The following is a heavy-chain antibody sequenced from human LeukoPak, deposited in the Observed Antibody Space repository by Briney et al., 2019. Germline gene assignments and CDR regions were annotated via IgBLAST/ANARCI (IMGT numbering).Heavy chain of an antibody. D-gene: IGHD3-22*01. V-gene: IGHV1-18*01. CDR3: AREGPYYYDSSGSSY. CDR1: GYTFTSYG. Sequence: GASVKVSCKASGYTFTSYGISWVRQAPGQGLEWMGWISAYNGNTNYAQKLQGRVTMTTDTSTSTAYMELRSLRSDDTAVYYCAREGPYYYDSSGSSYWGQGTLVTVSP. J-gene: IGHJ4*02. CDR2: ISAYNGNT.